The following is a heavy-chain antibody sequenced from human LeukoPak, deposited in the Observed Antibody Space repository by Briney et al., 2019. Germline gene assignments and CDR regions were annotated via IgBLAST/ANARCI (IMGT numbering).Heavy chain of an antibody. V-gene: IGHV4-34*01. Sequence: PSETLSLTCAVYGGSFSGYYWSWIRQPPGKGLEWIGEINHSGSTNYNPSLKSRVTISVDTSKDQFSLKLSSVTAADTAVYYCARGQVANYDFWSGYPGYYGMDVWGQGTTVTVSS. D-gene: IGHD3-3*01. CDR2: INHSGST. CDR3: ARGQVANYDFWSGYPGYYGMDV. CDR1: GGSFSGYY. J-gene: IGHJ6*02.